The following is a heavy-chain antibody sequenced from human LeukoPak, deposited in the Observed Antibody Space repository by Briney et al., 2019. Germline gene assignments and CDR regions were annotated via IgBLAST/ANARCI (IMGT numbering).Heavy chain of an antibody. Sequence: GGSLRLSCAAPGFTFSSYAMHWVRQAPGKGLEYVSAISSNGGSTYYADSVKGRFPISRDNSKNTLYLQMNSLRAEDTAVYYCAKAHGDFWSGYYFDYWGLGTLVTVSS. CDR1: GFTFSSYA. V-gene: IGHV3-64*04. D-gene: IGHD3-3*01. CDR3: AKAHGDFWSGYYFDY. J-gene: IGHJ4*02. CDR2: ISSNGGST.